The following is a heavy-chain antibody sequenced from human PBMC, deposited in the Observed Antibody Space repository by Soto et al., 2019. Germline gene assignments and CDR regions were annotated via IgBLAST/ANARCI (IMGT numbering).Heavy chain of an antibody. D-gene: IGHD3-10*01. Sequence: QVQLVQSGAEVKKPGSSVKVSCKASGGTFSSYAISWVRQAPGQGLEWMGGIIPIFGTANYAQKFQGRVTITADESTSTAYMELSSLRSEYTAVYCCARCYYGSGRWFNWFDPWGQGTLVTVSS. J-gene: IGHJ5*02. V-gene: IGHV1-69*01. CDR1: GGTFSSYA. CDR3: ARCYYGSGRWFNWFDP. CDR2: IIPIFGTA.